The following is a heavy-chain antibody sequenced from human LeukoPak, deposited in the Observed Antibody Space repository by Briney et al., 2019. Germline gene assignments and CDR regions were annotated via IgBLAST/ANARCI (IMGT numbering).Heavy chain of an antibody. D-gene: IGHD6-19*01. J-gene: IGHJ4*02. V-gene: IGHV4-61*02. Sequence: SETLSLTCTVSGGSISSSSYYWSWIRQPAGKGLEWIGRIYTSGSTNYNPSLKSRVTISVDTSKNQFSLKLSSVTAADTAVYYCAARGIAVAGTVFDYWGQGTLVTVSS. CDR1: GGSISSSSYY. CDR3: AARGIAVAGTVFDY. CDR2: IYTSGST.